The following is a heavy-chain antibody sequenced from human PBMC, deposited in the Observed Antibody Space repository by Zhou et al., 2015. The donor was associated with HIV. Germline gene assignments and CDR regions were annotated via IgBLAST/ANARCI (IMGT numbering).Heavy chain of an antibody. J-gene: IGHJ4*02. CDR3: ARARYCSGGSCQQFDY. CDR1: GDTFSGAT. Sequence: QVQLVQSGVEVKKPGSSVKVSCKASGDTFSGATISWVRQAPGQGLEWMGRIIPVLDMAKYSLKFEGRVTITADKSTSTVYLEMSRLTSDDTAVYFCARARYCSGGSCQQFDYWGQGTLVTVSS. V-gene: IGHV1-69*02. D-gene: IGHD2-15*01. CDR2: IIPVLDMA.